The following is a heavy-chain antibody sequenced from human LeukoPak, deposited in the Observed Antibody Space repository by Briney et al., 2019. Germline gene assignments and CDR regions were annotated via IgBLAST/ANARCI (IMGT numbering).Heavy chain of an antibody. Sequence: SQTLSLTCAISGYSVSSNSAAWIWIRPSPSRGLVWLGRTYYRSKWYNDYAVSVKSRITMNPDTSKNHFSLQLNSVTPEDTAVYYCARSPPLYDSSGYYHEGAFDIWGQGTMVTVSS. D-gene: IGHD3-22*01. J-gene: IGHJ3*02. V-gene: IGHV6-1*01. CDR3: ARSPPLYDSSGYYHEGAFDI. CDR2: TYYRSKWYN. CDR1: GYSVSSNSAA.